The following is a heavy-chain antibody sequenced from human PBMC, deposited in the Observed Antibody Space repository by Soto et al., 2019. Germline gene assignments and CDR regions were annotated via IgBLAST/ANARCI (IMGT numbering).Heavy chain of an antibody. V-gene: IGHV2-5*02. Sequence: ESGPTLVNPTQTLTLTCTFSGFSLSTSGVGVGWIRQPPGKALEWLALIYWDDDKRYSPSLKSRLTITKDTSKNQVVLTMTNMDPVDTATYYCVHSSREFWSGYDPYYYYYYMDVWGKGTTVTVSS. J-gene: IGHJ6*03. D-gene: IGHD3-3*01. CDR1: GFSLSTSGVG. CDR3: VHSSREFWSGYDPYYYYYYMDV. CDR2: IYWDDDK.